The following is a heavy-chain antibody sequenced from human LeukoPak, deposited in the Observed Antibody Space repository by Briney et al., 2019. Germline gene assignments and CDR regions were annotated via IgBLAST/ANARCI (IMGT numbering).Heavy chain of an antibody. D-gene: IGHD3-10*01. J-gene: IGHJ4*02. CDR2: IHPNGHDT. V-gene: IGHV1-2*02. Sequence: ASVTVSCKASGYTFSDHHILWVRQAPGQGLEWMGWIHPNGHDTKYAQRFQGRMTMTTDTSISTAYMELNRVTSDDTAVYYCSGHYGPGPVWGQGTLITASS. CDR1: GYTFSDHH. CDR3: SGHYGPGPV.